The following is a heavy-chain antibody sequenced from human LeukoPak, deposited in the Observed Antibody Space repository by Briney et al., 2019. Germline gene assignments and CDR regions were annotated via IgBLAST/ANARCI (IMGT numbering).Heavy chain of an antibody. CDR2: ISAYNGNT. CDR1: GYTFTNYG. CDR3: ARDQSVRLMQTSSTYFKHVFAI. J-gene: IGHJ3*02. Sequence: ASVKVSCKTSGYTFTNYGISWVRQAPGLGLEWMGWISAYNGNTNYAQKVQGRVTMTTDTSTSTAYMELRSLRFDDTAVYYCARDQSVRLMQTSSTYFKHVFAIWGQGSMVTVSS. V-gene: IGHV1-18*01. D-gene: IGHD6-13*01.